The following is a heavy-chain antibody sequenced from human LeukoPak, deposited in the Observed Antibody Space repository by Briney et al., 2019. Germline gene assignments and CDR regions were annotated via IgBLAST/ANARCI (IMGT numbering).Heavy chain of an antibody. CDR3: AKDSITMVRGVIISWFDP. D-gene: IGHD3-10*01. V-gene: IGHV3-30*02. CDR1: GFTFSSYG. Sequence: PGGSLRLSCAASGFTFSSYGMHWVRQAPGKGLEWVAFIRYDGSNKYYADSVKGRFTISRDNSKNTLYLQMNSLRAEDTAVYYCAKDSITMVRGVIISWFDPWGQGTLVTVSS. J-gene: IGHJ5*02. CDR2: IRYDGSNK.